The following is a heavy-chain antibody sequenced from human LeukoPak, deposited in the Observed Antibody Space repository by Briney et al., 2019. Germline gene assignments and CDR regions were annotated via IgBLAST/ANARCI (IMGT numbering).Heavy chain of an antibody. Sequence: SETLSLSCAVSGFTISSYYWRWIRQPPGKGLEWIGFIYYSGSTNYNPSLKSRVIISAGTSKNQFSLKLSSGTAADTAVYYYSRHPTYSSSWSILYYFDYWGQGTLVIVSS. CDR3: SRHPTYSSSWSILYYFDY. V-gene: IGHV4-59*08. D-gene: IGHD6-13*01. CDR1: GFTISSYY. J-gene: IGHJ4*02. CDR2: IYYSGST.